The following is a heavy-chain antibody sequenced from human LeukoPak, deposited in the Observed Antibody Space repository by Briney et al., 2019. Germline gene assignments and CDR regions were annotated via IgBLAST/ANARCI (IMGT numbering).Heavy chain of an antibody. J-gene: IGHJ4*02. Sequence: SWGSLRLSCAASGFTFSSYAMSWVRQAPGKGLEWVSAISGSGGSTYYADSVKGRFTISRDNSKNTLYLQMNSLRAEDTAVYYCAKLRGPRSAACYFDYWGQGTLVTVSS. CDR2: ISGSGGST. D-gene: IGHD2-2*01. CDR1: GFTFSSYA. V-gene: IGHV3-23*01. CDR3: AKLRGPRSAACYFDY.